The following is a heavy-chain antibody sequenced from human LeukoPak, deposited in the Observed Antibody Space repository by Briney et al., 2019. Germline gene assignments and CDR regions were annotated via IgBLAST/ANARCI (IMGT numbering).Heavy chain of an antibody. CDR1: GFTFSSYE. D-gene: IGHD1-26*01. CDR3: ASWGEGALDN. V-gene: IGHV3-48*03. Sequence: GGSLRLSCAASGFTFSSYEMNWVRQAPGKGLEWVSYISSSGSTIYYADSVKGRFTISRDNAKNSLYLQMNSLRVEDTGVYYCASWGEGALDNWGQGTLVTVSS. CDR2: ISSSGSTI. J-gene: IGHJ4*02.